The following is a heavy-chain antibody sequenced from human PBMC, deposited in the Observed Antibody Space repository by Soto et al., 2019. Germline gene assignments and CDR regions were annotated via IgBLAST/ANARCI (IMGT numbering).Heavy chain of an antibody. Sequence: EMQLLESGGGLVQPGGSLRLSCAASGFTFSSFAMSWVRQAPGKGLDWVSAISGSGGSTYSADSVKGRFTISRDNSKNTLAVQMSSLRAEDTAVYYCARDGGNICSGGSCYFQAPDYWGQGTLVTVSP. CDR3: ARDGGNICSGGSCYFQAPDY. V-gene: IGHV3-23*01. CDR2: ISGSGGST. J-gene: IGHJ4*02. CDR1: GFTFSSFA. D-gene: IGHD2-15*01.